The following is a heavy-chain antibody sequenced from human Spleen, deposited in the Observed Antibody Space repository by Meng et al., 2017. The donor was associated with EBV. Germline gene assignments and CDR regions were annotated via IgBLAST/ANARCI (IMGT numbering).Heavy chain of an antibody. J-gene: IGHJ4*02. V-gene: IGHV4-61*01. CDR2: IYYSGRT. D-gene: IGHD5-24*01. CDR1: GVSVSSGNYY. Sequence: QVQRQASGPVRVKPSETLSLTCTVSGVSVSSGNYYWSWIRQPPGKGLEWIGYIYYSGRTTYNASLKSRVTISIDKSKNQFSLKLRSVTAADTAIYFCAYNNYSPRFDYWGQGILVTVSS. CDR3: AYNNYSPRFDY.